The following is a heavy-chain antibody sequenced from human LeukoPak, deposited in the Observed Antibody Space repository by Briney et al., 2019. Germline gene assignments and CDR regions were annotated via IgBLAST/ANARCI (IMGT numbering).Heavy chain of an antibody. D-gene: IGHD2-2*01. CDR1: GFTFSSYW. V-gene: IGHV3-74*01. Sequence: PGGSLRLSCAVSGFTFSSYWMHWVRQAAGKGLVWVSRINSEGSSTSYADSVKGRFTISRDNAKNTLYLQMNSLRAEDTAVYYCARYDHCSSTSCYPRYYYYMDVWGKGTTVTVSS. CDR3: ARYDHCSSTSCYPRYYYYMDV. CDR2: INSEGSST. J-gene: IGHJ6*03.